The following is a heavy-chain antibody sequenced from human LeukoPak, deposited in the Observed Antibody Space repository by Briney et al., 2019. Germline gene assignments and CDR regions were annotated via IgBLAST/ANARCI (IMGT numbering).Heavy chain of an antibody. Sequence: GGSLRLSCAASGFTFSSYAMSWVRQAPGKGLEWVSGISGSGDITYYADSVKGRFTISRDNSKNTLYLQVNSLRAEDTAIYYCAKGGSATITTGGFDPWGQGTLVTVSS. CDR2: ISGSGDIT. V-gene: IGHV3-23*01. CDR3: AKGGSATITTGGFDP. CDR1: GFTFSSYA. J-gene: IGHJ5*02. D-gene: IGHD4-11*01.